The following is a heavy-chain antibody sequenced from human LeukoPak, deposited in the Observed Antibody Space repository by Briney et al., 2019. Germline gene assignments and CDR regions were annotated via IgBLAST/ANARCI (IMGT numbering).Heavy chain of an antibody. CDR1: GFTFSSYA. CDR3: AKDSNYDILTGYPGYYDY. J-gene: IGHJ4*02. Sequence: PGGSLRLSCAASGFTFSSYAMSWVRQAPGKGLEWVSAISGSGGSTYYADSVKGRFTISRDNSKNTLYLQMNSLRAEDTAVYYCAKDSNYDILTGYPGYYDYWGQGTLVTVSS. D-gene: IGHD3-9*01. CDR2: ISGSGGST. V-gene: IGHV3-23*01.